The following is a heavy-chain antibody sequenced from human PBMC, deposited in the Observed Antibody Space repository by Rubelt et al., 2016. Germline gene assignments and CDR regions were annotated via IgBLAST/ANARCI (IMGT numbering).Heavy chain of an antibody. CDR1: GFSLSNARMG. J-gene: IGHJ4*02. CDR3: ARTILPPDYVWGSYRYIDY. V-gene: IGHV2-26*01. Sequence: QVTLKESGPVLVKPTETLTLTCTVSGFSLSNARMGVSWIRQHPGKTLEWLAHIFSNDEKSYSTSLKSRRTISSDTSKSQLVLTMTNMDPVDTATYYCARTILPPDYVWGSYRYIDYWGQGTLVTVSS. CDR2: IFSNDEK. D-gene: IGHD3-16*02.